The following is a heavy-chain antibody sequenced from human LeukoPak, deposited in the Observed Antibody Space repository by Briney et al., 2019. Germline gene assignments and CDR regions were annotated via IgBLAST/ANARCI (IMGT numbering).Heavy chain of an antibody. CDR1: GYTFTSCG. V-gene: IGHV1-18*01. CDR2: ISAYNGNT. CDR3: ARPGRRRELDY. J-gene: IGHJ4*02. Sequence: ASVKVSCKSSGYTFTSCGISWVRLAPGQGLEWMGWISAYNGNTNYAQKLQGRVTITADESTSTAYMELSSLRSEDTAVYYCARPGRRRELDYWRQGALVSVCS. D-gene: IGHD1-1*01.